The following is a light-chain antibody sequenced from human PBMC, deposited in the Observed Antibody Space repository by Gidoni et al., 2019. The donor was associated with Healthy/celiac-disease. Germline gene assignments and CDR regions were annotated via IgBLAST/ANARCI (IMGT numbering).Light chain of an antibody. CDR3: QQYGSSPLT. Sequence: EIDLTQSQGTLSLSPGERATLSCRASPSVSSSYLAWYQQKPGQAPRLLIYGASSRATGIPDRFSGSGSGTDFTLTISRLEPEDFAVYYCQQYGSSPLTFGGGTKVEIK. V-gene: IGKV3-20*01. CDR1: PSVSSSY. CDR2: GAS. J-gene: IGKJ4*01.